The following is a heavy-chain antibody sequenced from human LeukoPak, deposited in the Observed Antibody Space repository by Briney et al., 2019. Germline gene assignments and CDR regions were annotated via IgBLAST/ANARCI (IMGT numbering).Heavy chain of an antibody. CDR3: ARVPGAYWLHDY. V-gene: IGHV3-20*04. CDR1: GFTFDDYG. D-gene: IGHD5-12*01. CDR2: INWDGGST. Sequence: GSLRLSCAASGFTFDDYGMSWVRQAPGKGLEWVSGINWDGGSTGYADPVKGRFTISRDNAQNSLYLQMNSLRAEDTAVYYCARVPGAYWLHDYWGQGTLVTVSP. J-gene: IGHJ4*02.